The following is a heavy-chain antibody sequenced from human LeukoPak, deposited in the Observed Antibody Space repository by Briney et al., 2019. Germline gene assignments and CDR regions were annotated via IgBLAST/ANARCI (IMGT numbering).Heavy chain of an antibody. CDR1: GGTFSSYA. CDR3: ARWGPERLLDAFDI. D-gene: IGHD7-27*01. J-gene: IGHJ3*02. CDR2: IIPIFGTA. V-gene: IGHV1-69*13. Sequence: ASVKVSCQASGGTFSSYAISWVRQAPGQGLEWMGGIIPIFGTANYAQKFQGRVTITADESTSTAYMELSSLRSEDTAVYYCARWGPERLLDAFDIWGQGTMVTVSS.